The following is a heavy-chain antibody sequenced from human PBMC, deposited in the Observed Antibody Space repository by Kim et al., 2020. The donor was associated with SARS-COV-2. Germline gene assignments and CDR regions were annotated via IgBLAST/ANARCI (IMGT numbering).Heavy chain of an antibody. CDR3: ARRKRGYSGYDHYYYYYGMEV. J-gene: IGHJ6*02. V-gene: IGHV3-53*01. CDR2: IYSGGST. CDR1: GFTVSSNY. D-gene: IGHD5-12*01. Sequence: GGSLRLSCAASGFTVSSNYMSWVRQAPGKGLEWVSVIYSGGSTYYADSVKGRFTISRDNSKNTLYLQMNSLRAEDTAVYYCARRKRGYSGYDHYYYYYGMEVWGQGTTVTVSS.